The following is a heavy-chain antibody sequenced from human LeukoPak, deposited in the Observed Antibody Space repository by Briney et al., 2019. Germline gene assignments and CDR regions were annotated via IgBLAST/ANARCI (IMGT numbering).Heavy chain of an antibody. CDR1: GLTFDDYA. J-gene: IGHJ3*01. CDR3: AKDQIGPAQWHYDSSANDAFDL. D-gene: IGHD3-22*01. CDR2: IYWNRGNI. V-gene: IGHV3-9*01. Sequence: PGGSLRLSCAASGLTFDDYARRWVRQAPGKGLEWVSGIYWNRGNIGYASLVKGRFTLSRDSANNALYLQINSLRAEDTGLYYCAKDQIGPAQWHYDSSANDAFDLWGQGTMVTVSS.